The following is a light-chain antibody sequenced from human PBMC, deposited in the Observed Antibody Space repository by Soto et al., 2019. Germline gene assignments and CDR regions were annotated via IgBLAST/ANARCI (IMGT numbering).Light chain of an antibody. J-gene: IGKJ4*01. V-gene: IGKV3-15*01. CDR2: GAS. CDR1: QSVSSK. Sequence: EMVMTHSPTTLSVSPGSRSNLSCRASQSVSSKLAWYQQKPGQAPRLLIYGASTRATGIPARFSGSGSGTKYTLTISSLKSEDFAVYYCQQYNNRHTLTFGGGTQVDI. CDR3: QQYNNRHTLT.